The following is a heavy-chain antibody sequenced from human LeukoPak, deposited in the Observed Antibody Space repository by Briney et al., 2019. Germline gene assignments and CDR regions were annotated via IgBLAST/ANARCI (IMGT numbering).Heavy chain of an antibody. D-gene: IGHD2-15*01. CDR3: ARGSKKLGGSCDLY. J-gene: IGHJ4*02. V-gene: IGHV1-8*01. Sequence: ASVKVSCKASGYTFTSYDINWVRQATGQGPEWMGGMNPNIGNTGYAQKFQGRVTMTRNTSTTTAYMELSSLRSEDTAVSYGARGSKKLGGSCDLYWGEGTLVTVSS. CDR1: GYTFTSYD. CDR2: MNPNIGNT.